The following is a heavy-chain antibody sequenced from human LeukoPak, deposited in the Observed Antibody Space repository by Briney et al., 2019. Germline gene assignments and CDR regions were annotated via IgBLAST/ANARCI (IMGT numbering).Heavy chain of an antibody. CDR2: VHYSGST. V-gene: IGHV4-39*01. Sequence: PSETLSLTCTVSGGSSSSSRYYWGWIRQPPGKGLEWLGSVHYSGSTYDNPSLKSRVTISVDTSKNQFSLKLISVTAADTAVYYCARRSTVAGRGRFDPWGQGTLVTVSS. J-gene: IGHJ5*02. D-gene: IGHD6-19*01. CDR1: GGSSSSSRYY. CDR3: ARRSTVAGRGRFDP.